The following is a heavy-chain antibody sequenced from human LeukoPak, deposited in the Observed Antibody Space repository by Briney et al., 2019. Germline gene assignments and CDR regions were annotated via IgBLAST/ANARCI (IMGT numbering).Heavy chain of an antibody. Sequence: GGSLRLSCAASGFTFSDYYMIWIRQAPGKGLEWVSHISGSSTSTNFADSVKGRFTISRDNAKNSLFLQMNSLRAEDTAVYYCARDSYGMDVWGQGTTVTVSS. J-gene: IGHJ6*02. CDR2: ISGSSTST. CDR3: ARDSYGMDV. CDR1: GFTFSDYY. V-gene: IGHV3-11*06.